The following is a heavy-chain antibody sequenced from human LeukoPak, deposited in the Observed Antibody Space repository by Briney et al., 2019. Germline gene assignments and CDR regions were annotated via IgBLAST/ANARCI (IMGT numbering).Heavy chain of an antibody. V-gene: IGHV4-39*01. J-gene: IGHJ6*03. CDR1: GGSISSSSYY. CDR2: IYYSGST. Sequence: SETLSLTCTVSGGSISSSSYYWGWIHQPPGKGLEWIGSIYYSGSTYYNPSLKSRVTISVDTSKNQFSLKLSSVTAADTAVYYCARHDAYRDGYAYYYYYMDVWGKGTTVTISS. D-gene: IGHD5-24*01. CDR3: ARHDAYRDGYAYYYYYMDV.